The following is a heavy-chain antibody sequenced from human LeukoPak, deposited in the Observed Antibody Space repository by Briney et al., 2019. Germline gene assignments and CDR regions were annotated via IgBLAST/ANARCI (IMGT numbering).Heavy chain of an antibody. CDR1: GYTFTSYD. CDR2: MNPNSGNT. Sequence: GASVKVSCKASGYTFTSYDINWVRQATGQGLEWMGWMNPNSGNTGYAHKFQGRVTMTRNTSISTAYMELSSLRSEDTAVYYCARGGCSSTSCLYYYYYMDVWGKGTTVTVSS. D-gene: IGHD2-2*01. CDR3: ARGGCSSTSCLYYYYYMDV. J-gene: IGHJ6*03. V-gene: IGHV1-8*01.